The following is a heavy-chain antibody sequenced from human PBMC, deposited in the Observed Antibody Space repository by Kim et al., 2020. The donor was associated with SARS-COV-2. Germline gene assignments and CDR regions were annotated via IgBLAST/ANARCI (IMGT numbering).Heavy chain of an antibody. CDR2: INHSGST. D-gene: IGHD6-13*01. J-gene: IGHJ4*02. CDR3: ARRRYSSSWYPYYFDY. CDR1: GGSFSGYY. Sequence: SETLSLTCAVYGGSFSGYYWSWIRQPPGKGLEWIGEINHSGSTNYNPSLKSRVTISVDTSKNQFSLKLSSVTAADTAVYYCARRRYSSSWYPYYFDYWGQGTLVTVSS. V-gene: IGHV4-34*01.